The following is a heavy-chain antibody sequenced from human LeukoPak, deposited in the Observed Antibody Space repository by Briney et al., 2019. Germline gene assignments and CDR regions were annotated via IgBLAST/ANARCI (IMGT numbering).Heavy chain of an antibody. J-gene: IGHJ5*02. CDR3: AKDSQDYGDYINWFDP. CDR1: GFTFSSYA. D-gene: IGHD4-17*01. V-gene: IGHV3-23*01. CDR2: ISGSGGST. Sequence: PGGSLRLSCAASGFTFSSYAMSWVRQAPGKGLEWVSAISGSGGSTYYADSVKGRFTISRDNSKNTLYLQMNSLRAEDTAVYYCAKDSQDYGDYINWFDPWGQGTLVTVSP.